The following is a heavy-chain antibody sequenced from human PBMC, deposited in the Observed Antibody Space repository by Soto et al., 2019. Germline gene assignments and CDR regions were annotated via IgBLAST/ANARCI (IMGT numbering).Heavy chain of an antibody. V-gene: IGHV3-15*07. CDR3: TTDNKTTVTTYYYYGMDV. J-gene: IGHJ6*04. CDR1: GFTFSNAL. CDR2: IKSKTDGGTT. D-gene: IGHD4-17*01. Sequence: GGSLRLSCAASGFTFSNALMNWVRQAPGKGLEWVGRIKSKTDGGTTDYAAPVKGRFTISRDDSKNTLYLQMNSLKTEDTAVYYCTTDNKTTVTTYYYYGMDVWGKGTTVTVSS.